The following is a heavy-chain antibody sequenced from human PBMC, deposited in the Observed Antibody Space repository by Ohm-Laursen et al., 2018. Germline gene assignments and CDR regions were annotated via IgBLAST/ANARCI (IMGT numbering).Heavy chain of an antibody. CDR2: IRGDDDTT. Sequence: SLRLSCTASGFIFKNYAMNWVRQTPGKGLEWVSVIRGDDDTTYYIDSVKGRFTISRDNSRDTLYLQMNSLRAEDTAIYYCAKGFSLSCYTGCDSWGQGTLVTVSS. V-gene: IGHV3-23*01. CDR1: GFIFKNYA. D-gene: IGHD2-2*02. CDR3: AKGFSLSCYTGCDS. J-gene: IGHJ4*02.